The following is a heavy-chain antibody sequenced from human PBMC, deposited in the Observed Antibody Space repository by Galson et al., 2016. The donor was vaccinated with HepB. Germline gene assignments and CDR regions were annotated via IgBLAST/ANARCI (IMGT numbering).Heavy chain of an antibody. J-gene: IGHJ4*02. CDR2: ISGGVGNT. Sequence: SLRLSCAASGFTFRGYAMSWVRQPLGKGLEWVSGISGGVGNTYYADSVKGRFTLSRDHYKNTLYLQMNSLRAEDAAIYYCSVELLQDFDFWGQGTLVTVSS. CDR1: GFTFRGYA. CDR3: SVELLQDFDF. D-gene: IGHD5-24*01. V-gene: IGHV3-23*01.